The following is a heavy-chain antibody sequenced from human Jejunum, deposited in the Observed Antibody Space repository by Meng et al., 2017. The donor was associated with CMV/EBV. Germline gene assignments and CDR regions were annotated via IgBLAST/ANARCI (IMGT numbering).Heavy chain of an antibody. CDR1: FTLSSYS. J-gene: IGHJ5*02. CDR3: ARDRWFLEWLLPLDL. Sequence: FTLSSYSMNWVRQAPGKGLEWVSAISSNERTTNYAESVKGRFTISRDNAKNSLYLQMDSLRTEDTAVYFCARDRWFLEWLLPLDLWGQGTLVTVSS. CDR2: ISSNERTT. V-gene: IGHV3-48*04. D-gene: IGHD3-3*01.